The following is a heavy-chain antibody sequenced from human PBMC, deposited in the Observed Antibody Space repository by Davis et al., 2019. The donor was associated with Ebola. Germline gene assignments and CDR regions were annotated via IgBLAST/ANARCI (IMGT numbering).Heavy chain of an antibody. CDR2: ISVSSGYI. D-gene: IGHD2-15*01. CDR1: GFIFSSYT. V-gene: IGHV3-21*01. J-gene: IGHJ3*02. CDR3: AREWVRIPYCSGGSCYRAFDI. Sequence: GVSLRLSCAASGFIFSSYTMNWVRQAPGKGLEWVSSISVSSGYIYYEDSVKGRFTISRDNAKNSLYLQMNSLRDEDTAVYYCAREWVRIPYCSGGSCYRAFDIWGQGTMVTVSS.